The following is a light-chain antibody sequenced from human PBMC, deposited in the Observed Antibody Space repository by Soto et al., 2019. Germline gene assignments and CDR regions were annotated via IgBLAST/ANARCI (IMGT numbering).Light chain of an antibody. CDR2: DVS. CDR3: NSYTSSSTPYVV. CDR1: SSDVGGYNY. V-gene: IGLV2-14*03. Sequence: QSALTQPASVSGSPGQSITISCTGGSSDVGGYNYVSWYQQHPGKAPKLMIYDVSNRPSGVSNRFPGSKSGNTASLTISGLQAEDESDYYCNSYTSSSTPYVVFGGGTKLTVL. J-gene: IGLJ2*01.